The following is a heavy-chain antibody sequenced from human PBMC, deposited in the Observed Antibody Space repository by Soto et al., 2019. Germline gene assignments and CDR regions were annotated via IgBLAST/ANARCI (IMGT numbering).Heavy chain of an antibody. CDR3: AGYREGVGGRGY. D-gene: IGHD5-12*01. J-gene: IGHJ4*02. CDR1: GGSFSGYH. V-gene: IGHV4-59*01. CDR2: ILYSGST. Sequence: SETLSLTCTVYGGSFSGYHLSWIRQPPGKGLEWIGYILYSGSTKYKPSLQSRVAISIDTSKNQFSLKLSSVTASDTAVYYCAGYREGVGGRGYWGQGNLVTVSS.